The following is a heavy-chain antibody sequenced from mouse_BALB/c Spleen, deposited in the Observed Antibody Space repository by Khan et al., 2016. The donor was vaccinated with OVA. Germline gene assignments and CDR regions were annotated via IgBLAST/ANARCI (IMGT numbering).Heavy chain of an antibody. D-gene: IGHD1-1*01. V-gene: IGHV5-17*02. CDR1: GFTFTSYG. Sequence: EVELVESGGGLVQSGGSRKLSCAASGFTFTSYGMHWIRQAPEKGLEWVAYISSYSNTIYYADTVKGRFTISRDNPKNPLFLQMTSLRSGDTAMYFCATSYFYGYYFDYWGQGTTLTVSS. CDR2: ISSYSNTI. J-gene: IGHJ2*01. CDR3: ATSYFYGYYFDY.